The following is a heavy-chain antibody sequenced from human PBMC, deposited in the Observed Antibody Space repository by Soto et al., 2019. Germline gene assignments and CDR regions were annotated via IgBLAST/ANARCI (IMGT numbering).Heavy chain of an antibody. D-gene: IGHD1-26*01. V-gene: IGHV3-30-3*01. CDR2: ISYDGSNK. Sequence: GGSLRLSCAASGFTFSSYAMHWVRQAPGKGLEWVAVISYDGSNKYYADSVKGRFTISRDNSKNTLYLQMNSLRAEDTAVYYCARENDSGSYIDYWGQGTLVTVSS. CDR1: GFTFSSYA. CDR3: ARENDSGSYIDY. J-gene: IGHJ4*02.